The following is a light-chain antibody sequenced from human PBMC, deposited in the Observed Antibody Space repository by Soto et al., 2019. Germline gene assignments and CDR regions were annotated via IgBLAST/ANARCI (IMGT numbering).Light chain of an antibody. CDR3: QQYNYWHPIT. CDR1: KSVSSD. V-gene: IGKV3-15*01. Sequence: EIVMTQSPATLSVSPGERSTLSCRTSKSVSSDLAWYQQKPCQAPRLLVHGASTRATGIPARFSGSGSGTEFTLTITSLQSEDFAVYYCQQYNYWHPITFGQGTRLEIK. CDR2: GAS. J-gene: IGKJ5*01.